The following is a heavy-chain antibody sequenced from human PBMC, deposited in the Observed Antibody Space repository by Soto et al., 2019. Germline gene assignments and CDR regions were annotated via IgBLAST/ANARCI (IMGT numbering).Heavy chain of an antibody. Sequence: GGSLRLSCAASGVPFNNGWINWLRQVPGKGMEWVGRVKSKADGGSGDYAAPVKARFVVSRDDSKDIVYLKMNSLKIEDTGVYYCTTDSRTTQPEIRFDYWGHGTQVTVCS. CDR2: VKSKADGGSG. CDR1: GVPFNNGW. CDR3: TTDSRTTQPEIRFDY. D-gene: IGHD1-26*01. V-gene: IGHV3-15*07. J-gene: IGHJ4*01.